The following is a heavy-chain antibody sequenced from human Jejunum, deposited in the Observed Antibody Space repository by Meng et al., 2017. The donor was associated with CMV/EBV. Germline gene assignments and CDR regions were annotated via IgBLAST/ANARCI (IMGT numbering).Heavy chain of an antibody. CDR3: ARDTLTPF. Sequence: SCATSGFSFTNFEFNWVRQAPSKGLEWVAFISNSGGTVYYADSVKGRFTVSRDNAKSSLYLQMNSLRAEDTAVYYCARDTLTPFWSQGTLVTVSS. V-gene: IGHV3-48*03. J-gene: IGHJ4*02. CDR2: ISNSGGTV. CDR1: GFSFTNFE. D-gene: IGHD4-11*01.